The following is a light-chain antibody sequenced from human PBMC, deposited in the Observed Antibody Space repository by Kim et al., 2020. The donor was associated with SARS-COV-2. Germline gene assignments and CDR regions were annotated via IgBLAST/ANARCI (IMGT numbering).Light chain of an antibody. CDR1: NNNVGNQG. J-gene: IGLJ3*02. V-gene: IGLV10-54*01. CDR2: RNN. CDR3: SAWDTFLSAWL. Sequence: PTGTLTCTGNNNNVGNQGAAWLQQHRGHPPKLLSYRNNSRPSGISERLSASRSGSTASLTITGLQPEDEADYYCSAWDTFLSAWLFGGGTQLTVL.